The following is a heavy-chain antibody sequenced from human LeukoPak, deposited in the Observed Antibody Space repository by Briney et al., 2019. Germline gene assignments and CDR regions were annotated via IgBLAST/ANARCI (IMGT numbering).Heavy chain of an antibody. CDR3: TRDFTVTSFDY. CDR2: IRSKAYGGTT. CDR1: GFTFGDYA. Sequence: GGSLRLSCTASGFTFGDYAMSWFRQAPGKGLEWVGFIRSKAYGGTTEYAASVNGRFTISRDDSKSIAYLQMNSLKTEDTAVYYCTRDFTVTSFDYWGQGTLVTVSS. J-gene: IGHJ4*02. D-gene: IGHD4-11*01. V-gene: IGHV3-49*03.